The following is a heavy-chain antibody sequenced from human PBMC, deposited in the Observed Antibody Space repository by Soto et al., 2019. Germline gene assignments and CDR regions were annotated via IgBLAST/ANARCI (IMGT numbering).Heavy chain of an antibody. CDR3: AKNVAVAGFCLDP. D-gene: IGHD6-19*01. V-gene: IGHV4-59*11. Sequence: KPSETLSLTCTVSGDSISSHYWSWIRQPPGKGLEWIGHIYHSGGTRYNPSLRSRVTVSVDTSKNQFSLKLRSVTAADTAVYCCAKNVAVAGFCLDPWGQGILVTVSS. J-gene: IGHJ5*02. CDR2: IYHSGGT. CDR1: GDSISSHY.